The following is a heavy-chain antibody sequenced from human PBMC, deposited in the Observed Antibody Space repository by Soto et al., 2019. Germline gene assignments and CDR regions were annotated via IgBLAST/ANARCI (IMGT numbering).Heavy chain of an antibody. Sequence: ASVKVSCKASGYTFTGYYMHWVRQAPGQGLEWMGWINPNSGGTNYAQKFQGWVTMTRDTSISTAYMELSRLRSDDTAVYYCARETEYSSGWYIHYGMDVWGQGTTVTVS. J-gene: IGHJ6*02. CDR2: INPNSGGT. CDR3: ARETEYSSGWYIHYGMDV. V-gene: IGHV1-2*04. CDR1: GYTFTGYY. D-gene: IGHD6-19*01.